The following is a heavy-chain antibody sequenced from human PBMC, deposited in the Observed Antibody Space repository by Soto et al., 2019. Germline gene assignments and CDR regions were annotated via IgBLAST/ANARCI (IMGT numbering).Heavy chain of an antibody. CDR2: ISAYNGNT. CDR1: GYTFTSYA. Sequence: VKVSCKASGYTFTSYAMHWVRQAPGQRLEWMGWISAYNGNTNYAQKLQGRVTMTTDTSTSTAYMELRSLRSDDTAVYYCARDPEGYCSGGSCYSGVTTIYYGMDVWGQGTTVTVSS. V-gene: IGHV1-18*01. D-gene: IGHD2-15*01. J-gene: IGHJ6*02. CDR3: ARDPEGYCSGGSCYSGVTTIYYGMDV.